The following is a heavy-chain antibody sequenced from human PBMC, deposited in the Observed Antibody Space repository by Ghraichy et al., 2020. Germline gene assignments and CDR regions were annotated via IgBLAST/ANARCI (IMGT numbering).Heavy chain of an antibody. J-gene: IGHJ4*02. V-gene: IGHV1-18*04. CDR3: ARSPVDEWELETYYFDY. CDR2: ISAYNGNT. D-gene: IGHD1-26*01. CDR1: GYTFTSYG. Sequence: ASVKVSCKASGYTFTSYGISWVRQAPGQGLEWMGWISAYNGNTNYAQKLQGRVTMTTDTSTSTAYMELRSLRSDDTAVYYCARSPVDEWELETYYFDYWGQGTLVTVSS.